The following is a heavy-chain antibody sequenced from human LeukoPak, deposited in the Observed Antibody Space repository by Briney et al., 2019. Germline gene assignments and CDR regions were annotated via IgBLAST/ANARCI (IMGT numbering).Heavy chain of an antibody. V-gene: IGHV3-48*03. J-gene: IGHJ4*02. CDR3: ARDSGHCEDNSYRHFDH. CDR2: ISESGATI. CDR1: GFTSSFYE. D-gene: IGHD1-26*01. Sequence: GGSLPLSCAASGFTSSFYEMNWVRQAAGKRLEWVAYISESGATIYYADSVKGRLTISRDNAKSSVYLQLNSLRAEDTAVYYCARDSGHCEDNSYRHFDHWGEDTLVTVSS.